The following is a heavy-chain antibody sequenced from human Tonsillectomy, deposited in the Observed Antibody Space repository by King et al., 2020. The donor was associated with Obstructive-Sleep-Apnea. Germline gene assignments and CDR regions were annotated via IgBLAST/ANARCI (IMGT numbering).Heavy chain of an antibody. D-gene: IGHD6-13*01. CDR2: TWYDGSNK. V-gene: IGHV3-33*01. J-gene: IGHJ4*02. CDR1: GFTFSSYG. Sequence: QLVQSGGGVVQPGRSLRLSCAASGFTFSSYGMHWVRQAPGKGLEWVAVTWYDGSNKYYADSVKGRFTISRDNSKNTLYLQMNSLRAEDTAVYYCARDLRGPTVLLVSSWQDYWGQGTLVAVSS. CDR3: ARDLRGPTVLLVSSWQDY.